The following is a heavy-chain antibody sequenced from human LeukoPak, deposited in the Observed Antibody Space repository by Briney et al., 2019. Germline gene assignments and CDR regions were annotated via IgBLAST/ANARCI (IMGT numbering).Heavy chain of an antibody. D-gene: IGHD2-2*01. V-gene: IGHV3-7*01. CDR1: GFTFSSYW. Sequence: GGSLRLSCAASGFTFSSYWMSWVRQAPGKGLEWVANIKQDGSEKYYGDSGKGRFTISRDNAKNSLYLQMNSLRAEDTAVYYCASGRRCSSSTCYIWFDAWGQGTLVSVSS. CDR3: ASGRRCSSSTCYIWFDA. J-gene: IGHJ5*02. CDR2: IKQDGSEK.